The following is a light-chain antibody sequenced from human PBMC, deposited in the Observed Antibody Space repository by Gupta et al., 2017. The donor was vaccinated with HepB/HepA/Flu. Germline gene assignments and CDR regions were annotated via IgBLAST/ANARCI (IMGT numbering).Light chain of an antibody. CDR1: QSIRNY. Sequence: DIQMTQSPSSLSASVGDRVTITCRASQSIRNYLNWYQQKPGKAPKLLIYTASSLQSGVPTRFSGSGSGTDFTLTISSLQPEDFASYCCQQRYSFPFTFGQGTKLEIK. CDR2: TAS. V-gene: IGKV1-39*01. J-gene: IGKJ2*01. CDR3: QQRYSFPFT.